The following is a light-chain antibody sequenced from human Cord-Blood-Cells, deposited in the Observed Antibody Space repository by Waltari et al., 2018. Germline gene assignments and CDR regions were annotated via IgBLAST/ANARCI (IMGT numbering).Light chain of an antibody. CDR2: DVS. J-gene: IGLJ3*02. CDR3: CSYAGSYTPWV. CDR1: SSDVGGYYY. V-gene: IGLV2-11*01. Sequence: QSALTQPRSVAGSPGQSVTISCTGTSSDVGGYYYAAWYQQHPGKAPKLMIYDVSKRPSGVPDRFSGSKSGNTASLTISGLQAEDEADYYCCSYAGSYTPWVFGGGTKLTVL.